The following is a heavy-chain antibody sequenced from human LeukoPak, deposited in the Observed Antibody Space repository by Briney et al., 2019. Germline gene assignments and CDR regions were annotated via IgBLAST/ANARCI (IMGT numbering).Heavy chain of an antibody. D-gene: IGHD5-18*01. CDR1: GYTFTSYA. V-gene: IGHV7-4-1*02. Sequence: ASVKVSCKASGYTFTSYAMNWVRQAPGQGLEWMGWINTNTGNPTYAQGFTGRFVFSLDTSVSTAYLQISSLKAEDTAVYYCARDFYVDTAMIAYDYWGQGTLVTVSS. J-gene: IGHJ4*02. CDR2: INTNTGNP. CDR3: ARDFYVDTAMIAYDY.